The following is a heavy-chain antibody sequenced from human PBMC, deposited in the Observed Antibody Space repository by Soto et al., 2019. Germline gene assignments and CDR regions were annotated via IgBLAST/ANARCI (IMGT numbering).Heavy chain of an antibody. CDR1: GFIFSNYG. V-gene: IGHV3-23*01. Sequence: EVQLLESGGGLVQPGGSLRLSCAASGFIFSNYGMNWVRQAPGKGLEWVSGTSASGETTYYGDSVKGRFTMSRDNSRNTLFPPLNHPRTQNPALIFFAKAPGRNARLWFGPWGPGTLVTVSS. CDR3: AKAPGRNARLWFGP. CDR2: TSASGETT. J-gene: IGHJ5*02. D-gene: IGHD2-2*01.